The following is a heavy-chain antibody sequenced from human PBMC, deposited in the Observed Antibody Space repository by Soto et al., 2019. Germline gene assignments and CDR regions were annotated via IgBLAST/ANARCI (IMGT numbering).Heavy chain of an antibody. CDR3: ARLDIVVVPAANNWFDP. D-gene: IGHD2-2*01. CDR1: GYSFTSYW. J-gene: IGHJ5*02. CDR2: TYPGDSDT. Sequence: PGESLKISCKGSGYSFTSYWIGWVRQMPGKGLEWMGITYPGDSDTRYSPSFQGQVTISADKSISTAYLQWSSLKASDTAMYYCARLDIVVVPAANNWFDPWGQGTLVTVSS. V-gene: IGHV5-51*01.